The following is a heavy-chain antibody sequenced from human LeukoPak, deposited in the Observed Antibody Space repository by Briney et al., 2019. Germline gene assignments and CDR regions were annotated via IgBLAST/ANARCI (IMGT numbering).Heavy chain of an antibody. Sequence: TGGSLRLSCTASGFVFNTYWMHWICQAPGKGLVWVAFISADGTATKYADSVKGRLTISRDNAKNTLYLQMNSLRVDDTAFYYCARDTGEMFDPWGQGTLVTVSS. J-gene: IGHJ5*02. CDR1: GFVFNTYW. CDR2: ISADGTAT. CDR3: ARDTGEMFDP. V-gene: IGHV3-74*03. D-gene: IGHD3-16*01.